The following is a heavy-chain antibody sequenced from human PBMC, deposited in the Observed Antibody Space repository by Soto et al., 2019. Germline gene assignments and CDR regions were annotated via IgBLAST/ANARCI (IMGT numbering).Heavy chain of an antibody. V-gene: IGHV3-9*01. Sequence: EVQLVESGGGLVQPVRSLRLSCAASGFTFDDYVMHWVRRAPGKGLEWVSGISSNSGSIDYADSVKGRFTISRANAKNCLYHQMNSLRAEDTALYYCAHDAGSRGADRHHHWGQCSRVILSS. CDR2: ISSNSGSI. J-gene: IGHJ1*01. CDR1: GFTFDDYV. CDR3: AHDAGSRGADRHHH. D-gene: IGHD3-10*01.